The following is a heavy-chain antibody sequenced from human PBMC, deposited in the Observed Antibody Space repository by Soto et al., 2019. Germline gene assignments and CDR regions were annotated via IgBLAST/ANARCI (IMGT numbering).Heavy chain of an antibody. CDR2: IYYSGST. D-gene: IGHD6-19*01. Sequence: KPSETLSLTCTVSGGSISSSSYYWGWIRQPPGKGLEWIGSIYYSGSTYYNPSLKSRITINPDTSKNQFSLQLNSVTPEDTAVYYCARGSYYSGWVWGQGTLVTVSS. V-gene: IGHV4-39*01. CDR3: ARGSYYSGWV. CDR1: GGSISSSSYY. J-gene: IGHJ4*02.